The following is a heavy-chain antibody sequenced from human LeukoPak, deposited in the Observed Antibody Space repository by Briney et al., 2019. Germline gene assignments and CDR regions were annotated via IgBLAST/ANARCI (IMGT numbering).Heavy chain of an antibody. CDR1: GYTFTGYY. J-gene: IGHJ4*02. CDR3: ARDRVLYSSSWYAAY. Sequence: ASVKVSCKASGYTFTGYYMHWVRQAPGQGLERMGWINPNSGGTNYAQKFQGRVTMTRDTSISTAYMELSRLRSDDTAVYYCARDRVLYSSSWYAAYWGQGTLVTVSS. D-gene: IGHD6-13*01. V-gene: IGHV1-2*02. CDR2: INPNSGGT.